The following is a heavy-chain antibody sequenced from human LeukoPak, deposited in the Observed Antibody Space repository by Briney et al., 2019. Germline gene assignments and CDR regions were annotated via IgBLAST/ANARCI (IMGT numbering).Heavy chain of an antibody. V-gene: IGHV4-59*01. J-gene: IGHJ4*02. Sequence: SETLSLTCTVSGGSISSYYWSWLRQPPGKGLEWIGYIYYSGSTNYNPSLKSRVTITVDTSKNQFSLKLSSVTAADTAVYYCARDLTGYFDYWGQGTLVTVSS. CDR1: GGSISSYY. D-gene: IGHD1-14*01. CDR3: ARDLTGYFDY. CDR2: IYYSGST.